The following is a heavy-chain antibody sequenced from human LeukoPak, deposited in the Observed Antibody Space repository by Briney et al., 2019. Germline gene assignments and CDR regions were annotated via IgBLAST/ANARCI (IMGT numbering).Heavy chain of an antibody. CDR2: IYSGGST. V-gene: IGHV3-66*01. Sequence: PGGSLRLSCAASGFTFSSYAMSWVRQAPGKGLEWVSVIYSGGSTYYADSVKGRFTISRDNSKNTLYLQMNSLRAEDTAVYYCARDRGYCSGGSCYVTNFDYWGQGTLVTVSS. D-gene: IGHD2-15*01. CDR1: GFTFSSYA. J-gene: IGHJ4*02. CDR3: ARDRGYCSGGSCYVTNFDY.